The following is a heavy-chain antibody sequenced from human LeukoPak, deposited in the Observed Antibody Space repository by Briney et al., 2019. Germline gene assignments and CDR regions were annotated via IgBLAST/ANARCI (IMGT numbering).Heavy chain of an antibody. CDR2: IIPLFGTP. D-gene: IGHD6-19*01. V-gene: IGHV1-69*13. Sequence: SVTVSCKASGGTCRHYAINWVRQAPGPGLAWMGGIIPLFGTPSYAQKFRGRVTISADESTSTAYMELSSLKSDDTAIYYCAREGADSGWYRAFDLWGQGTMVTVSS. J-gene: IGHJ3*01. CDR1: GGTCRHYA. CDR3: AREGADSGWYRAFDL.